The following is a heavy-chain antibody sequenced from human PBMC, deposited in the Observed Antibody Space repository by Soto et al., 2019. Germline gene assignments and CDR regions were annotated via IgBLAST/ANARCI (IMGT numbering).Heavy chain of an antibody. Sequence: SVKVSCKASGGTFSSYAISWVRQAPGQGLEWMGGIIPICGTANYAQKFQGRFTITADESTSTAYMELSSLRSEDTAVYYCARWVFGEVSGDVWGQVTTVTVAS. CDR1: GGTFSSYA. D-gene: IGHD3-3*01. V-gene: IGHV1-69*13. CDR3: ARWVFGEVSGDV. CDR2: IIPICGTA. J-gene: IGHJ6*02.